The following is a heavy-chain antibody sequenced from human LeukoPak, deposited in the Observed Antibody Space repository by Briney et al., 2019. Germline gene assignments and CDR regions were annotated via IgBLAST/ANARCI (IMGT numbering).Heavy chain of an antibody. CDR2: ISSSSSYI. CDR3: ARAVTSLYYMDV. J-gene: IGHJ6*03. D-gene: IGHD4-17*01. CDR1: GFTFSSYS. V-gene: IGHV3-21*01. Sequence: GSLRLSCAASGFTFSSYSMNWVRQAPGKGLEWVSSISSSSSYIYYADSVKGRFTISRDNAKNSLYLQMNSLRAEDTAVYYCARAVTSLYYMDVWGKGTTVTVSS.